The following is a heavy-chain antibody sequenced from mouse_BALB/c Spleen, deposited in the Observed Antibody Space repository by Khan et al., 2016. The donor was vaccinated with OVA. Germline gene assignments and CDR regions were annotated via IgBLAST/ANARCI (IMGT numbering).Heavy chain of an antibody. D-gene: IGHD1-3*01. CDR1: GYTFTTYW. CDR2: IDPRTGYT. Sequence: QVQLQQSGAELAKPGASVKMSCKASGYTFTTYWMHWVQQRPGQGLEWIGYIDPRTGYTEYNQKFKDTDTLTTDKSSSTAYMQLSSLTSEDSAVYYCARRGLNGIFAYWGQGTLVTVS. V-gene: IGHV1-7*01. J-gene: IGHJ3*01. CDR3: ARRGLNGIFAY.